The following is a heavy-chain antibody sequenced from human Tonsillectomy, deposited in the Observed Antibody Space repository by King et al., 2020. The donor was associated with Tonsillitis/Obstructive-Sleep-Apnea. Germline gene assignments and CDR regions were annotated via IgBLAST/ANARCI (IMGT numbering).Heavy chain of an antibody. V-gene: IGHV5-10-1*03. D-gene: IGHD3-3*01. Sequence: VQLVESGAEVKKPGESLRISCKGSGYSFSSYWISWVRQMPGKGLEWMGRIDPSDSYTNYSPSFQGHVTISTDKSISTAYLQWSSLKASDTAMYYCASHLFYSTILVDGMDVWGQGTTVTVSS. CDR2: IDPSDSYT. CDR1: GYSFSSYW. J-gene: IGHJ6*02. CDR3: ASHLFYSTILVDGMDV.